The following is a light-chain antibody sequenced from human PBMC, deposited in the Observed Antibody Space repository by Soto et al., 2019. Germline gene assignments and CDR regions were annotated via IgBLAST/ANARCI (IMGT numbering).Light chain of an antibody. CDR2: DAA. CDR3: QQYASYSWT. Sequence: DIQMTQSPSTLSASVGDRVTITCRASQSISTWVAWYQQKPGKAPKFLIFDAASLESGVPSRFSGSGSGTEFTLTISSLQPDDFATCYCQQYASYSWTFGQGTKVDIK. CDR1: QSISTW. V-gene: IGKV1-5*01. J-gene: IGKJ1*01.